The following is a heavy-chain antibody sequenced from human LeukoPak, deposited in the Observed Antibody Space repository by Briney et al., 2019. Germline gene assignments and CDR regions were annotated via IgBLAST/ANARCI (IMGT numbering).Heavy chain of an antibody. D-gene: IGHD6-19*01. CDR2: TFYSVST. J-gene: IGHJ4*02. Sequence: PSETLSLTCSVSGGSISSSDFYWGWIRQPPGKGLEWIGSTFYSVSTNYNPSLKSRVTISVDTSKNQFSLKVTSVTAADTAVYYCVRHHLSYSSGWYGWGQGTLVTVSS. CDR3: VRHHLSYSSGWYG. CDR1: GGSISSSDFY. V-gene: IGHV4-39*01.